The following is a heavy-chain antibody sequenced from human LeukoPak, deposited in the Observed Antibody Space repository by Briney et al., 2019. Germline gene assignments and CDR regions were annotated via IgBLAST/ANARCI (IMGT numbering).Heavy chain of an antibody. CDR3: ARDFDY. CDR1: GFTFNGHS. V-gene: IGHV3-30*04. Sequence: GGSLRLSCAASGFTFNGHSMHWVRQAPGKGLEWVAHISYDGSNTFFADSVKGRFTISRDNAKNSLYLQMNSLRAEDTAVYYCARDFDYWGQGTLVTVSS. CDR2: ISYDGSNT. J-gene: IGHJ4*02.